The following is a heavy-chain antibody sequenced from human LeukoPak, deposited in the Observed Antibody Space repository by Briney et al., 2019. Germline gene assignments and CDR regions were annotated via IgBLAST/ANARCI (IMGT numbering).Heavy chain of an antibody. D-gene: IGHD3-9*01. J-gene: IGHJ3*02. Sequence: GASVKVSCKASGYTFTGYYMHWVRQAPGQGLAWMGWINPNSGGTNYAQKFQGRATMTRDTSISTAYMELSRLRSDDTAVYYCAREVLRYFDWLSDAFDIWGQGTMVTVSS. CDR2: INPNSGGT. CDR1: GYTFTGYY. V-gene: IGHV1-2*02. CDR3: AREVLRYFDWLSDAFDI.